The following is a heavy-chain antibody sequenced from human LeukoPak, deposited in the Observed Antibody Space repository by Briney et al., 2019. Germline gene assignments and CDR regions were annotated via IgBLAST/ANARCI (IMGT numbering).Heavy chain of an antibody. J-gene: IGHJ6*02. D-gene: IGHD2-2*01. V-gene: IGHV1-69*04. CDR3: ASSAGTDRYCSSTSCSYYYYGMDV. Sequence: GASVKVSCKASGGTFSSYAISWVRQAPGQGLEWMGRIIPIFGIVNYAQKFQGRVTITADKSTSTAYMELSSLRSEDTAVCYCASSAGTDRYCSSTSCSYYYYGMDVWGQGTTVTVSS. CDR2: IIPIFGIV. CDR1: GGTFSSYA.